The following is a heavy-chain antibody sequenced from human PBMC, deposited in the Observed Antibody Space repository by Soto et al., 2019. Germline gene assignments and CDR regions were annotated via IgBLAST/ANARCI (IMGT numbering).Heavy chain of an antibody. CDR3: ARVALRWYRYDS. Sequence: QVQLQESGPGLVKPSETLSLTCTVSGGSVSSGSYYWSWIRQPPGKGLEWIGYIYYSGSTNYNPSLKRRVTISVDTSKNQFSLKLSSVTAADTAVYYCARVALRWYRYDSWGQGTLVTVSS. V-gene: IGHV4-61*01. CDR2: IYYSGST. D-gene: IGHD4-17*01. CDR1: GGSVSSGSYY. J-gene: IGHJ4*02.